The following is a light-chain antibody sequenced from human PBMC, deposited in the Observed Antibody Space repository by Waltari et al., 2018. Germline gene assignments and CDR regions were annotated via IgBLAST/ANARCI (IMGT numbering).Light chain of an antibody. CDR2: EVT. V-gene: IGLV2-14*01. Sequence: QSPLTQPASVSGSPGQSITISGTGTSSDVGGYNYIPRYQQHPGKAPKFMNYEVTNRPSGVSNRFSGSKSGNTAYMTISGLRAEDEADYHCSSYTSSDTWVFGGGTKVTVL. CDR3: SSYTSSDTWV. CDR1: SSDVGGYNY. J-gene: IGLJ3*02.